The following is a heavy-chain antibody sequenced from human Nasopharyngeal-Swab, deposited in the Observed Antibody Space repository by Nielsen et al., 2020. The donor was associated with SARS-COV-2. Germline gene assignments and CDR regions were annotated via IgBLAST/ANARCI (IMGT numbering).Heavy chain of an antibody. CDR3: ARDPSFTIFGVVIMGPFDY. D-gene: IGHD3-3*01. J-gene: IGHJ4*02. CDR2: MNPNSGNT. Sequence: ASVKVSCKASGYTFTSYDINWVRQATGQGLEWMGWMNPNSGNTGYAQKFQGRVTMTRNTSISTAYMELSSLRSEDTAVYYCARDPSFTIFGVVIMGPFDYWGQGTLVTVSS. CDR1: GYTFTSYD. V-gene: IGHV1-8*01.